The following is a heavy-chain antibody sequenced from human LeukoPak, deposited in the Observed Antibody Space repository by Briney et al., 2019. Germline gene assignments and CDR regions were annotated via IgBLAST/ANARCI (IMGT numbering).Heavy chain of an antibody. CDR3: ARGSYSAYDFDY. D-gene: IGHD5-12*01. CDR1: GFTFSTYV. CDR2: IWSDGNNK. V-gene: IGHV3-33*01. Sequence: PGGSLRLSCAVSGFTFSTYVMHWVRQAPGKGLEWVAVIWSDGNNKYFADSVKGRFTISRDNSKSTLYLQMNSLRAEDTAIYYCARGSYSAYDFDYWGQGTLVTVSS. J-gene: IGHJ4*02.